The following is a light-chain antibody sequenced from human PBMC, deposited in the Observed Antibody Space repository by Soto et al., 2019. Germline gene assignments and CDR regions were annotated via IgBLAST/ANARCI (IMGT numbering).Light chain of an antibody. CDR1: SSDVGGYNF. CDR2: DVS. Sequence: QSALTQPASLSGSPGQSITISCTGTSSDVGGYNFVSWYQQHPGKAPKLMIFDVSNRPSGVSPRFSVSKSGNTASLTISGLQAEDEAEYYCSSYTSSSTLGVFGGGTKLTVL. V-gene: IGLV2-14*01. CDR3: SSYTSSSTLGV. J-gene: IGLJ2*01.